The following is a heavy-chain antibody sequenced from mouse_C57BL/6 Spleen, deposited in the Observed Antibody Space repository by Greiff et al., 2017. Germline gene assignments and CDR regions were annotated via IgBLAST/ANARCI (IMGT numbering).Heavy chain of an antibody. J-gene: IGHJ2*01. Sequence: VQRVESGPELVKPGASVKLSCKASGYTFTSYDINWVKQRPGQGLEWIGWIYPRDGSTKYNEKFKGKATLTVDTSSSTAYMELHSLTSEDSAVYFCARSKPDSSGSYYFDYWGQGTTLTVSS. CDR2: IYPRDGST. CDR3: ARSKPDSSGSYYFDY. V-gene: IGHV1-85*01. CDR1: GYTFTSYD. D-gene: IGHD3-2*02.